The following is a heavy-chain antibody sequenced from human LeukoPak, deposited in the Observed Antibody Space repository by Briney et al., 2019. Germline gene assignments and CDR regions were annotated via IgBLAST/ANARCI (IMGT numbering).Heavy chain of an antibody. CDR1: GGSLWGYY. J-gene: IGHJ4*02. CDR2: VYQREMT. CDR3: GGDDFCSAYELGPVY. Sequence: SETLSLPCNVSGGSLWGYYLCWIGQPPPNGRPWIGYVYQREMTDNNPALKSRVTVSTDTSRNRFSLKLNSVTSADTAMYYCGGDDFCSAYELGPVYWGQGTLVTVSS. V-gene: IGHV4-59*01. D-gene: IGHD3-3*01.